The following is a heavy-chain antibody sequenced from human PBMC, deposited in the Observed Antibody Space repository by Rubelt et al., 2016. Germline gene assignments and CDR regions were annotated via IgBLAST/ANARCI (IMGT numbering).Heavy chain of an antibody. D-gene: IGHD3-3*01. J-gene: IGHJ5*02. CDR3: ARYGLSGVEWFDP. V-gene: IGHV4-39*07. Sequence: QLQLQESGPGLVKPSETLSLTCTVSGGSISSSSYYWGWIRQPPGKGLEWIGEINHSGSTNYNPSLKGRVTLSVDTSKNQFSLKLSSVTAADTAVYYCARYGLSGVEWFDPWGQGTLVTVSS. CDR2: INHSGST. CDR1: GGSISSSSYY.